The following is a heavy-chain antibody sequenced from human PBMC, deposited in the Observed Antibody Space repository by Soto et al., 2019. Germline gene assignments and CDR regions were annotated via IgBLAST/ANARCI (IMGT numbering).Heavy chain of an antibody. V-gene: IGHV5-51*01. CDR1: GYIFTTYW. J-gene: IGHJ6*02. CDR2: INPGDSDI. D-gene: IGHD4-4*01. CDR3: ARHEQFYYYYYGMDV. Sequence: VESLKISCKASGYIFTTYWISCFLEMPVKGLEWMGIINPGDSDIRYSPSFQGQVTISADNSISTAYLQWSSLKASDTAMYYCARHEQFYYYYYGMDVWGQGTAVTVSS.